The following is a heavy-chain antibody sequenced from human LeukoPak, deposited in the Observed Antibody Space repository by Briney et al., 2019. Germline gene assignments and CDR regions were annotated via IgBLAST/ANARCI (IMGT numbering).Heavy chain of an antibody. D-gene: IGHD3-3*01. CDR2: INSDGSST. Sequence: ETLSLTCTVSGGSIRSSYYYWGWVRQAPGKGLVWFSRINSDGSSTSYADSVKGRFTISRDNAKNTLYLQMNSLRAEDTAVYYCARENTIFGVVINPRIPGPPDYWGQGTLVTVSS. CDR1: GGSIRSSYYY. CDR3: ARENTIFGVVINPRIPGPPDY. V-gene: IGHV3-74*01. J-gene: IGHJ4*02.